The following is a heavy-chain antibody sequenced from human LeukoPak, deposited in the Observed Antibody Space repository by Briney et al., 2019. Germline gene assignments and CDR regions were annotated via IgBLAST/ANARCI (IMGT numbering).Heavy chain of an antibody. D-gene: IGHD5-24*01. CDR3: ARDLITPPYNWFDP. CDR2: IYTSGP. CDR1: GASISSYY. Sequence: SETLSLTCTVSGASISSYYWSWIRQPAGKGLEWIGRIYTSGPIYNPSLESRVTLSVDTSKNQFFLKLTSVTAADTAVYYCARDLITPPYNWFDPWGQGTLVTVSS. V-gene: IGHV4-4*07. J-gene: IGHJ5*02.